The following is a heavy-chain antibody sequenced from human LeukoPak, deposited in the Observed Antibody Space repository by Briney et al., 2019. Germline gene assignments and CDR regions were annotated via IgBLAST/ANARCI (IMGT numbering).Heavy chain of an antibody. CDR1: GGSISSSSHF. D-gene: IGHD5-24*01. V-gene: IGHV4-39*01. CDR3: ARQSQRDGLDH. Sequence: SETLSLTCSVSGGSISSSSHFWGWIRQPPGKGLEWIGTIYYSGSTYYNPSLKSRVTISVDTSKNQFSLKLSSVTAADTAVYHCARQSQRDGLDHWGQGTLVTVSS. J-gene: IGHJ4*02. CDR2: IYYSGST.